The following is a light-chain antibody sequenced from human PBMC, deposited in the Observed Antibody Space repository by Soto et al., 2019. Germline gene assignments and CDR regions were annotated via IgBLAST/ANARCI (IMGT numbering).Light chain of an antibody. CDR1: KSDIGVYDF. J-gene: IGLJ1*01. CDR3: KSYAGRNTYV. V-gene: IGLV2-8*01. CDR2: EVV. Sequence: QSVLTQPHSASGSPGQSVTISRTGTKSDIGVYDFVSWYQHHPGKAPRLSIYEVVQRPSGVPDRFSGSKSGNTASLTVSGLQAADEADYFCKSYAGRNTYVFGSGTKLPVL.